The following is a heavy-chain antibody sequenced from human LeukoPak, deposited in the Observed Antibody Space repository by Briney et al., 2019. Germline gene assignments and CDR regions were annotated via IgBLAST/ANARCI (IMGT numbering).Heavy chain of an antibody. Sequence: GGSLRLSCAASGFTFSSYSMNWVRQAPGKGLEWVSSISKDSNYIFYADSVQGRFTISRDNAENSLFLQMNSLRAEDTAVYYCASRYCTSTNSYAFDIWGQGTIVTASA. CDR2: ISKDSNYI. J-gene: IGHJ3*02. CDR3: ASRYCTSTNSYAFDI. D-gene: IGHD2-2*01. CDR1: GFTFSSYS. V-gene: IGHV3-21*01.